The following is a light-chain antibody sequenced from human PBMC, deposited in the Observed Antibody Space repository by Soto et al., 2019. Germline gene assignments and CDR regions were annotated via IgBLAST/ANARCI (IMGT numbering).Light chain of an antibody. CDR3: SSYTSSSTLWI. CDR1: SSDVGGYNY. J-gene: IGLJ2*01. Sequence: QSALTQPASVSGSPGQSITISCTGTSSDVGGYNYVSWYQQHPGKAPKLMIYEVTNRPSGVSNRFSGSKSGNMASLTISGLQAEDEADYCCSSYTSSSTLWIFGGGTKVTVL. V-gene: IGLV2-14*03. CDR2: EVT.